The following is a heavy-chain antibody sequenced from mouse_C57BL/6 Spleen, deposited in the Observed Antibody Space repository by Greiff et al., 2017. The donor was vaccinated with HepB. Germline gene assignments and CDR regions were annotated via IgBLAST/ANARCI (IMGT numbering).Heavy chain of an antibody. CDR1: GFSLSTSGMG. D-gene: IGHD1-1*01. J-gene: IGHJ4*01. V-gene: IGHV8-12*01. CDR2: IYWDDDK. Sequence: QVTLKESGPGILQSSQTLSLTCSFSGFSLSTSGMGVSWIRQPSGKGLEWLAHIYWDDDKRYNPSLKSRLTISKDTSRNQVFLKITSVDTADTATYYCARSYYYGSRRKAMDYWGQGTSVTVSS. CDR3: ARSYYYGSRRKAMDY.